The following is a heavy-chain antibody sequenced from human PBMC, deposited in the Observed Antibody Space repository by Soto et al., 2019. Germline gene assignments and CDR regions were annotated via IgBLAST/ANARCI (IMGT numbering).Heavy chain of an antibody. CDR2: IYKSGST. V-gene: IGHV4-59*08. J-gene: IGHJ3*02. Sequence: SETLSLTCTVSGGSISSYFWSWIRQPPGKGLEWIGEIYKSGSTDYNPSLKSRFTISADTSKNQFSLRLSSVTAADTAVYYCARRSSSWSAFDIWGQGTMVTVS. CDR3: ARRSSSWSAFDI. D-gene: IGHD6-13*01. CDR1: GGSISSYF.